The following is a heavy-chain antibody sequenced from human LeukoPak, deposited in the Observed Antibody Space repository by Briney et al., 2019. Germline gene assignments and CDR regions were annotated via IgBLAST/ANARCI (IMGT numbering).Heavy chain of an antibody. J-gene: IGHJ4*02. V-gene: IGHV4-59*08. D-gene: IGHD3-9*01. CDR1: GGSISSYY. CDR3: AGSADFDWFGSLLYYFDY. Sequence: SETLSLTCTVSGGSISSYYWSWIRQPPGKGLEWIGYIYYSGSTNYNPSLKSRVTISVDTSKNQFSLKLSSVTAADTAVYYCAGSADFDWFGSLLYYFDYWGQGTLVTVSS. CDR2: IYYSGST.